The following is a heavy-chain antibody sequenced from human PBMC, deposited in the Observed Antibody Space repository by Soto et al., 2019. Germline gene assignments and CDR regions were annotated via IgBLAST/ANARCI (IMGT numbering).Heavy chain of an antibody. CDR2: IYSSGSV. J-gene: IGHJ4*02. D-gene: IGHD2-2*01. CDR3: ARVKPPRYQIDY. CDR1: GDSVSGYY. Sequence: SETLSLTCTVSGDSVSGYYWSWFRQSPGKGLEWIGYIYSSGSVNYNPSLKSRVTISVDTSKNQFSLKLNSVTAADTAVYYCARVKPPRYQIDYWSQGALVTVS. V-gene: IGHV4-59*02.